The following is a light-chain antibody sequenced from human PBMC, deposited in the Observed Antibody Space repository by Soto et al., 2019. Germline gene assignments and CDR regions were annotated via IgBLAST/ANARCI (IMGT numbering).Light chain of an antibody. CDR1: QSVSSSY. Sequence: EIVWTQSPGTLSLSPGERATLSCRASQSVSSSYLAWYQQKPGQAPRLLIYDASRRATGIPTRFSCSGSGTDFPLPISTLEPEDFAFYYWLQGSNWPPLLSFGGGTKGDI. J-gene: IGKJ4*01. V-gene: IGKV3D-20*02. CDR2: DAS. CDR3: LQGSNWPPLLS.